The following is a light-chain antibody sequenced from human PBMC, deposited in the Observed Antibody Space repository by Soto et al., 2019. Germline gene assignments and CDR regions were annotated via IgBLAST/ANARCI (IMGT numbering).Light chain of an antibody. CDR2: DAS. CDR1: QSVSSY. J-gene: IGKJ4*01. Sequence: EIVLTQSPATLSLSPGERATLSCRASQSVSSYLAWYQQKPGQAPRLLIYDASNRATGIPARFSCSGSGTDFTLTISSLEPEDFAVYYCQQRRTFGGGTKVEIK. V-gene: IGKV3-11*01. CDR3: QQRRT.